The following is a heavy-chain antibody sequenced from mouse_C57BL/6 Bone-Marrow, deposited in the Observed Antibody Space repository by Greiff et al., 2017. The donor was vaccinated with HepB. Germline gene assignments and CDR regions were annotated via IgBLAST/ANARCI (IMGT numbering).Heavy chain of an antibody. J-gene: IGHJ2*01. CDR2: INPNNGGT. CDR1: GYTFTDYY. V-gene: IGHV1-26*01. D-gene: IGHD2-2*01. CDR3: ARLIYYGYDDYFDY. Sequence: VQLKESGPELVKPGASVKISCKASGYTFTDYYMNWVKQSHGKSLEWIGDINPNNGGTSYNQKFKGKATLTVDKSSSTAYMELRSLTSEDSAVYYCARLIYYGYDDYFDYWGQGTTLTVSS.